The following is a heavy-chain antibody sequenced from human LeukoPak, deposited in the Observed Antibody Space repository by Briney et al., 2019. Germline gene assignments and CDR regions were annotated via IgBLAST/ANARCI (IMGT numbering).Heavy chain of an antibody. CDR3: ARQDYYGSGSHDY. CDR2: IHYSGST. Sequence: SETLSLTCTVSGDSISSSSYYWGWIRQPPGKGLEWIGSIHYSGSTYYNPSLKSRVTISVDTSKNQFSLELSSVTAADTAVYYCARQDYYGSGSHDYWGQGTLVTVSS. J-gene: IGHJ4*02. CDR1: GDSISSSSYY. D-gene: IGHD3-10*01. V-gene: IGHV4-39*01.